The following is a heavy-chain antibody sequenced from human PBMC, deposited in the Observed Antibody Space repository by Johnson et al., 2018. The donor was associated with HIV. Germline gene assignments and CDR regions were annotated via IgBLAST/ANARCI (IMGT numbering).Heavy chain of an antibody. CDR2: IGTAGDT. D-gene: IGHD2-2*01. CDR3: ARERIGYSSSGDAFDL. Sequence: EVQLVESGGGVVQPGRSLRLSCAASGFTFSSYDIHWVRQATGKGLEWVSAIGTAGDTYYPGSVKGRFTISRDNSKNTLYLQMNSLRAEDTAVYYCARERIGYSSSGDAFDLWGQETVVTVAS. CDR1: GFTFSSYD. V-gene: IGHV3-13*01. J-gene: IGHJ3*01.